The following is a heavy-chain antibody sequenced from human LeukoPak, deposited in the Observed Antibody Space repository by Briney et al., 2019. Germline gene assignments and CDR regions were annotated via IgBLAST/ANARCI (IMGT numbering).Heavy chain of an antibody. CDR2: IYYSGST. Sequence: PSETLSLTCTVSGDSISNYYGRWGWQPPGKGVEWIGYIYYSGSTSYNPSLKSRVTISVDTSKNQFSLKMRSVTAADTAVYYCARGPHDGNGYPQPFDIWGQGTKVTVSS. V-gene: IGHV4-59*01. D-gene: IGHD3-22*01. J-gene: IGHJ3*02. CDR3: ARGPHDGNGYPQPFDI. CDR1: GDSISNYY.